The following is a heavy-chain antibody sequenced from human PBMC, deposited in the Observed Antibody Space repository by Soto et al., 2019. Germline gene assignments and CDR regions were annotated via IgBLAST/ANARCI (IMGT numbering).Heavy chain of an antibody. D-gene: IGHD2-2*01. V-gene: IGHV1-69*13. CDR2: IIPIFATA. Sequence: ASVKVSCKASGGTFSSYAISWVRQAPGQGLEWMGGIIPIFATANYAQKFQGRVMITVDESTSTAYMGLSSLRSEDTAVYYCARSVSFRYQLLKRGMDVWGQGTTVTVSS. CDR1: GGTFSSYA. CDR3: ARSVSFRYQLLKRGMDV. J-gene: IGHJ6*02.